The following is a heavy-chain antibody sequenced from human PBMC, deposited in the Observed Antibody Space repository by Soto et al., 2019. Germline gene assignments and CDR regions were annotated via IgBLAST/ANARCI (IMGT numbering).Heavy chain of an antibody. V-gene: IGHV4-59*01. Sequence: TLSLTCTVSGGSISSYYWSWIRQPPGKGLEWIGYIYYSGSTNYNPSLKSRVTISVDTSKNQFSLKLSSVTAADTAVYYCARAGSLGIYYWGQGTLVTVSS. CDR3: ARAGSLGIYY. J-gene: IGHJ4*02. D-gene: IGHD7-27*01. CDR1: GGSISSYY. CDR2: IYYSGST.